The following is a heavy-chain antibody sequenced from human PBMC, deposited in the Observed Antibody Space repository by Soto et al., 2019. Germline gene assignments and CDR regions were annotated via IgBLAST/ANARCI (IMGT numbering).Heavy chain of an antibody. CDR2: ISYDGSNK. CDR3: AREYSSSWYYYFDY. V-gene: IGHV3-30-3*01. J-gene: IGHJ4*02. Sequence: GGSLRLSCAASGFTFSSYAMHWVRQAPGKGLEWVAVISYDGSNKYYADSVKGRFTISRDNSKNTLYLQMNSLRCEDTAVYYCAREYSSSWYYYFDYWGQGTLVTVSS. D-gene: IGHD6-13*01. CDR1: GFTFSSYA.